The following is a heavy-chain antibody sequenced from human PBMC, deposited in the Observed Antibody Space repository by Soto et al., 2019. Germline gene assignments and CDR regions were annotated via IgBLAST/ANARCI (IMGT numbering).Heavy chain of an antibody. CDR1: GFTFSSYG. Sequence: QVQLVESGGGVVQPGRSLRLSCAASGFTFSSYGMHWVRQAPGKGLEWVAVISYDGSNKYYADSVKGRFTISRDNSKNTLYLQMNSLRAEYTAVYYCAKEVAYYDFWSGYYKGGYDAFDIWGKGTMVTVSS. J-gene: IGHJ3*02. CDR2: ISYDGSNK. V-gene: IGHV3-30*18. D-gene: IGHD3-3*01. CDR3: AKEVAYYDFWSGYYKGGYDAFDI.